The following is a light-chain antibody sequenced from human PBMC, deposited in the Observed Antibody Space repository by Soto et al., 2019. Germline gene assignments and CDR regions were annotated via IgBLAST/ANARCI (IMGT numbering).Light chain of an antibody. J-gene: IGKJ1*01. V-gene: IGKV3-20*01. CDR2: GAS. Sequence: VLPQCQCNLALSLWEIDTISCRSSQSVSSSYLAWYQHRPGQAPRLLIFGASSRATGIPDRFSGTGSGTDFTLTISRLEPEDFAVYYCQQYGNSPWTFGQGPKVDIK. CDR3: QQYGNSPWT. CDR1: QSVSSSY.